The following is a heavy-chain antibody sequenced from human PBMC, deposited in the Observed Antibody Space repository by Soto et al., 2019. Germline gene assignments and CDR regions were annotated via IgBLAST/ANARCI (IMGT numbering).Heavy chain of an antibody. Sequence: GGSLRLSCAASGFTVSSYHMSWVRQAPGKGLEWVAVIWYDGSNKYYADSVKGRFTISRDNSKNTLYLQMNSLRAEDTAVYYCARDGTFDIVATIYGGPLDYWGQGILVTVS. J-gene: IGHJ4*02. CDR3: ARDGTFDIVATIYGGPLDY. D-gene: IGHD5-12*01. CDR1: GFTVSSYH. V-gene: IGHV3-33*08. CDR2: IWYDGSNK.